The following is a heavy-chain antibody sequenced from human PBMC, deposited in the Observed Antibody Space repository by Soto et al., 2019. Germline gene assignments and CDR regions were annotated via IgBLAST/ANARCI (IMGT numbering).Heavy chain of an antibody. CDR2: INPSGGST. Sequence: ASVKVSCKASGYTFTSYYMHWVRQAHGRGLEWMGIINPSGGSTSYAQKFQGRVTMTRDTSTSTVYMELSSLRSEDTAVYYCARESSYYDSSGEGIDYWGQGTLVTVSS. CDR1: GYTFTSYY. CDR3: ARESSYYDSSGEGIDY. D-gene: IGHD3-22*01. J-gene: IGHJ4*02. V-gene: IGHV1-46*01.